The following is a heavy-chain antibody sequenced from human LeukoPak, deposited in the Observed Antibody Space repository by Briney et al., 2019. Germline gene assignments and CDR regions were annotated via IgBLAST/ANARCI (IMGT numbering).Heavy chain of an antibody. J-gene: IGHJ1*01. CDR1: GFTFSDYD. CDR2: ISSSSSYT. V-gene: IGHV3-11*05. CDR3: ARGPSIAAAGRVEYFQH. D-gene: IGHD6-13*01. Sequence: GGSLRLSCAASGFTFSDYDMSSIRQAPGKGLEWVSYISSSSSYTNYADSVKGRFTISRDNAKNSLYLQMNSLRAEDTAVYYCARGPSIAAAGRVEYFQHWGQGTLVTVSS.